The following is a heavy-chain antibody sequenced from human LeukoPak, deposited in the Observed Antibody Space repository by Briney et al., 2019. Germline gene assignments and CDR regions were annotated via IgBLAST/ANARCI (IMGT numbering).Heavy chain of an antibody. J-gene: IGHJ4*02. CDR1: GYTFTSFG. V-gene: IGHV1-18*01. CDR3: ARDKFGILTGYHYFDY. D-gene: IGHD3-9*01. Sequence: ASVKVSCKASGYTFTSFGISWVRQAPGQGLEWMGWISAYNGNTNYAQKLQGRVTMTTDTSTSTAYMELRSLRSDDTAVYYCARDKFGILTGYHYFDYWGQGTLVTVSS. CDR2: ISAYNGNT.